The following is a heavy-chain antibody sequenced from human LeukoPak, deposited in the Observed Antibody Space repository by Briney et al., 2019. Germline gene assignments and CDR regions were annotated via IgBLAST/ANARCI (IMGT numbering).Heavy chain of an antibody. Sequence: PGRSLRLSCTASGFTYSHYGMHWVRQAPGKGLEWVAVIWSDGTEKYYADAVKGRFTISRDNSRNTLYLQMNSLRGEGTAVYYCAKDAQRGLDYSNSLEYWGQGTLVTVSS. V-gene: IGHV3-33*06. J-gene: IGHJ4*02. CDR1: GFTYSHYG. D-gene: IGHD4-11*01. CDR3: AKDAQRGLDYSNSLEY. CDR2: IWSDGTEK.